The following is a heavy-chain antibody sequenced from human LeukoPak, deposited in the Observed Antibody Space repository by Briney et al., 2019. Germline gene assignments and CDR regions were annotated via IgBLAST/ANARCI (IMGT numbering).Heavy chain of an antibody. CDR2: IYYSGST. D-gene: IGHD6-6*01. CDR3: ARGVARSSKFHFSYYFDY. J-gene: IGHJ4*02. V-gene: IGHV4-39*07. CDR1: GGSISSSSYY. Sequence: SETLSLICTVSGGSISSSSYYWGWIRQPPGKGLEWIGSIYYSGSTYYNPSLKSRVTISVDTSKNQFSLKLSSVTAADTAVYYCARGVARSSKFHFSYYFDYWGQGTLVTVSS.